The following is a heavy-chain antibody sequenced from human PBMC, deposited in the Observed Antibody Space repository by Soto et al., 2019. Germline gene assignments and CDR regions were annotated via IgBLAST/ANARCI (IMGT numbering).Heavy chain of an antibody. Sequence: PSETLSLTCAVSGGSISSGGYSWSWIRQPPGKGLEWIGYIYHSGSTYYNPSLKSRVTISLDKSKNQFSLKLSSVTAADTAVYYCARGMTTVTTLDYWGQGTLVTVSS. CDR2: IYHSGST. J-gene: IGHJ4*02. CDR3: ARGMTTVTTLDY. D-gene: IGHD4-4*01. CDR1: GGSISSGGYS. V-gene: IGHV4-30-2*01.